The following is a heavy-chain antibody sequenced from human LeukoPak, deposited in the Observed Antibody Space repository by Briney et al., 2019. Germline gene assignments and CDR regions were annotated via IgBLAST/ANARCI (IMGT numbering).Heavy chain of an antibody. CDR3: ARAKGSGTLISRGAFDI. D-gene: IGHD3-10*01. J-gene: IGHJ3*02. V-gene: IGHV4-31*03. CDR1: GGSISSGGYY. CDR2: IYYSGST. Sequence: SETLSLTCTVSGGSISSGGYYWSWIRQHPGKGLEWIGYIYYSGSTYYNPSLKSRVTISVDTSKNQFSLKLSSVTAADTAVYYCARAKGSGTLISRGAFDIWGQGTMDTVSS.